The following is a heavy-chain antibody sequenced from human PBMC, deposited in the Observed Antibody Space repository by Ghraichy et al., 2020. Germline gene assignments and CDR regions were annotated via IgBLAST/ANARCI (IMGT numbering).Heavy chain of an antibody. CDR1: GGSMRSQF. CDR3: ARAPLRARFDS. CDR2: IYYSGST. V-gene: IGHV4-59*11. J-gene: IGHJ5*01. Sequence: ETLSLTCTVSGGSMRSQFWSWIRQPPGKGLEWIGIIYYSGSTYYNPSLKSRVTISVDTSKNQFSLRLSSVTAADTAVYYCARAPLRARFDSWGQGTLVTVSS.